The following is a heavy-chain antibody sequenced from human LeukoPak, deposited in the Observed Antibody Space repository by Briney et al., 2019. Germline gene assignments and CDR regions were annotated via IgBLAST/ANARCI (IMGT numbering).Heavy chain of an antibody. J-gene: IGHJ4*02. CDR2: IYPGDSDT. Sequence: GESLKISCKGSGYSFTSYWIAWVRQLPGKGLEWMGIIYPGDSDTRYSPSFQGQVTISADKSINTAYLQWSSLKASDTAIYYCARHLSYSGSFGLDYWGQGTLVTVSS. CDR3: ARHLSYSGSFGLDY. CDR1: GYSFTSYW. D-gene: IGHD1-26*01. V-gene: IGHV5-51*01.